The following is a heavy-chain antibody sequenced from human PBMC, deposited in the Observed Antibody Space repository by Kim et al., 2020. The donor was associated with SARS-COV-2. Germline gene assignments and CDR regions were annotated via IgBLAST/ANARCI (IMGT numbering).Heavy chain of an antibody. CDR2: ISGSGGSI. CDR3: ARGRGVIIYHFDC. Sequence: GGSLRLSCGTSGFIFSVYAMTWVRQAPGKGLEWVSSISGSGGSIYYADSVKGHFTISRDNSKNTLYLQMNSLRVEDTAIYYCARGRGVIIYHFDCWGQGSLVTVSS. V-gene: IGHV3-23*01. CDR1: GFIFSVYA. D-gene: IGHD2-8*01. J-gene: IGHJ4*02.